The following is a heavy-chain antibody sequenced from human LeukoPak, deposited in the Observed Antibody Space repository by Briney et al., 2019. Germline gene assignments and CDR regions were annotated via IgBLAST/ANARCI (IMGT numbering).Heavy chain of an antibody. CDR3: ARVRVTTYYYYYMDV. J-gene: IGHJ6*03. CDR2: ISGSGGST. V-gene: IGHV3-23*01. Sequence: GGSLRLSCAASGFTFSSYGMSWVRQAPGKGLEWVSAISGSGGSTYYADSVKGRFTISRDNSKNTLYLQMNSLRAEDTAVYYCARVRVTTYYYYYMDVWGKGTTVTVSS. D-gene: IGHD4-11*01. CDR1: GFTFSSYG.